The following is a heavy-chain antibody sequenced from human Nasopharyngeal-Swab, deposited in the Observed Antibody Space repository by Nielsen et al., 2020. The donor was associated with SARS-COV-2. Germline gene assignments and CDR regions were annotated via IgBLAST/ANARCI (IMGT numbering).Heavy chain of an antibody. CDR3: ARRLVWFGEAHYYYYGMDV. CDR1: GFTFSSHS. J-gene: IGHJ6*02. CDR2: INSDGTTT. V-gene: IGHV3-74*01. Sequence: GESLKISCAASGFTFSSHSMNWVRQAPGKGLVWVSCINSDGTTTRYADSVKGRFTVSRDNAKNTLYLEMNSLRADDTAVYYCARRLVWFGEAHYYYYGMDVWGQGTTVTVSS. D-gene: IGHD3-10*01.